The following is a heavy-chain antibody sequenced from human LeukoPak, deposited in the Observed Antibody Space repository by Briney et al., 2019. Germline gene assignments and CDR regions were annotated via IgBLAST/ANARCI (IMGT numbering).Heavy chain of an antibody. D-gene: IGHD5-12*01. J-gene: IGHJ5*02. CDR2: MYYSGST. V-gene: IGHV4-39*01. CDR3: ARRRGYSGYGTFDP. CDR1: GGSISSSSYY. Sequence: SETLSLTCTVSGGSISSSSYYWGWIRQPPGKGLEWFVSMYYSGSTYYTPSLKSRVTISVDTSKNQFSLKLSSVTAADTAVYYCARRRGYSGYGTFDPWGQGTLVTVSS.